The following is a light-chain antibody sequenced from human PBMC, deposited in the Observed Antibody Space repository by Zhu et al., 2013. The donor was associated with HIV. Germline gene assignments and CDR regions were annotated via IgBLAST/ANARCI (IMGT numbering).Light chain of an antibody. CDR1: QSIDNY. CDR2: AAS. J-gene: IGKJ1*01. V-gene: IGKV1-39*01. CDR3: QQTYSSPPWT. Sequence: DIQMTQSPSSLSASVGDRVTITCRASQSIDNYLNWYQQKPGKAPKLLIYAASSLQSGVPSRFSGSGSGTEFTLTISSLQPEDFALYYCQQTYSSPPWTFGQGTKGGIQT.